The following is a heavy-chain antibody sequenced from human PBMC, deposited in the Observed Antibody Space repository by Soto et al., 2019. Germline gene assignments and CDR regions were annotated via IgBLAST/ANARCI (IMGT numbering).Heavy chain of an antibody. CDR2: INAGNGNT. CDR1: GYTFTSYA. V-gene: IGHV1-3*01. J-gene: IGHJ6*02. CDR3: AREYYDFWSGYVTYGMDV. Sequence: ASVKVSCKASGYTFTSYAMHWVRQAPGQRLEWMGWINAGNGNTKYSQKFQGRVTITRDTSASTAYMELSSLRSADTAVYYCAREYYDFWSGYVTYGMDVWGQGTTVTVSS. D-gene: IGHD3-3*01.